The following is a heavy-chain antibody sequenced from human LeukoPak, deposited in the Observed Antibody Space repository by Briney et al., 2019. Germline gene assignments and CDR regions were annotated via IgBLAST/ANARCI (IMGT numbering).Heavy chain of an antibody. D-gene: IGHD5-18*01. V-gene: IGHV4-39*01. Sequence: SETLSLTCTVSGGSISSYYWSWIRQPLGKGLEWIGSIYYSGSTYYNPSLKSRVTISVDTSKNQFSLKLSSVTAADTAVYYCARGHSYGKILLDYWGQGTLVTVSS. CDR1: GGSISSYY. J-gene: IGHJ4*02. CDR3: ARGHSYGKILLDY. CDR2: IYYSGST.